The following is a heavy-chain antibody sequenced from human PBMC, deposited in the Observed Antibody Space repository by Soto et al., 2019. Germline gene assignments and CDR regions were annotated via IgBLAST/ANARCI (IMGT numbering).Heavy chain of an antibody. Sequence: SETLSLTCAVSGGSISSSNWWSWVRQPPGKGLEWIGEIYHSGSTNYNPSLKSRVTISVDKSKNQFSLKLSSVTAADTAVYYCARRGTFQYNWNYRFDYWGQGTLVTVS. D-gene: IGHD1-7*01. CDR3: ARRGTFQYNWNYRFDY. CDR2: IYHSGST. J-gene: IGHJ4*02. V-gene: IGHV4-4*02. CDR1: GGSISSSNW.